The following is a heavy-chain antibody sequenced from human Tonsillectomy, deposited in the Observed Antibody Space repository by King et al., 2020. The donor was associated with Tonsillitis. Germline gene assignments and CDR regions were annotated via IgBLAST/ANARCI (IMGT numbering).Heavy chain of an antibody. V-gene: IGHV4-38-2*01. J-gene: IGHJ3*01. CDR1: GYSISSGYY. Sequence: QLQESGPGLVKPSETLSLTCDVSGYSISSGYYWGWIRQPPGKGLEYIGNMFHTGSSPFNPSLKSRVTISVDRSKNQFSLRLSSVTASDTAVYYCVRTSRDYGGNTNSFDFWGQGTMVTVSS. CDR2: MFHTGSS. D-gene: IGHD4-23*01. CDR3: VRTSRDYGGNTNSFDF.